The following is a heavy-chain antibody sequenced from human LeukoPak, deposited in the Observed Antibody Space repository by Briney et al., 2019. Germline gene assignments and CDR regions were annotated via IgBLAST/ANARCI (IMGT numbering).Heavy chain of an antibody. V-gene: IGHV4-34*01. D-gene: IGHD6-19*01. Sequence: PSETLSLTCAVYGGSFSGYYWSWIRQPPGKGLEWIGEINHSGSTNYNPSLKSRVTISVDTSKNQFSLKLSSVTAADTAVYYCAYGSGWCGGFDYWGQGTLVTVSS. CDR3: AYGSGWCGGFDY. CDR2: INHSGST. J-gene: IGHJ4*02. CDR1: GGSFSGYY.